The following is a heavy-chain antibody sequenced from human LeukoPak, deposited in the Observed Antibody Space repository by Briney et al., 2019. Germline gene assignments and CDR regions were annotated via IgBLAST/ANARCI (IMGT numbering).Heavy chain of an antibody. CDR2: MNPNSGNT. V-gene: IGHV1-8*01. Sequence: GASVTVSCKASGYTFTNYDINWVRQATGQGLGWMGWMNPNSGNTGYAQKFQGRVTMTRNTSISTAYMELSSLRSEDTAVYYCARNYYDSSGYYLGLYYYYYYMDVWGKGTTVTVSS. CDR1: GYTFTNYD. D-gene: IGHD3-22*01. CDR3: ARNYYDSSGYYLGLYYYYYYMDV. J-gene: IGHJ6*03.